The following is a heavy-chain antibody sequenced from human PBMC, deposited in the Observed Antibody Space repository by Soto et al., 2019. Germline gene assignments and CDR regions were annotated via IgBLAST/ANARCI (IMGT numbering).Heavy chain of an antibody. CDR3: ARDDRTAVVTHYYYGRDV. Sequence: QVQLVESGGGLVKPGGSLRLSCAASGFTFSDYYMSWIRQAPGKGLEWVSYISSSGSTIYYADSVKGRFTISRDNAKNRLYLHMNSLRAEDTAVYYCARDDRTAVVTHYYYGRDVWAQGTTVTVAS. V-gene: IGHV3-11*01. J-gene: IGHJ6*02. D-gene: IGHD5-18*01. CDR1: GFTFSDYY. CDR2: ISSSGSTI.